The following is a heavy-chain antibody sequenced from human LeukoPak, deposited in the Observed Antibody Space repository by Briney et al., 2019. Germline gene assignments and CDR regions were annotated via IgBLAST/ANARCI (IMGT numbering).Heavy chain of an antibody. V-gene: IGHV3-30*03. CDR1: GFTFSSYG. J-gene: IGHJ4*02. CDR3: ARGSSVVGLD. D-gene: IGHD2-15*01. CDR2: ISYDGSNK. Sequence: GRSLRLSCAASGFTFSSYGMHWVRQAPGKGLEWVAVISYDGSNKYYADSVKGRFTISRDNSKNTLYLQMNSLRAEDTAVYYCARGSSVVGLDWGQGTLVTVSS.